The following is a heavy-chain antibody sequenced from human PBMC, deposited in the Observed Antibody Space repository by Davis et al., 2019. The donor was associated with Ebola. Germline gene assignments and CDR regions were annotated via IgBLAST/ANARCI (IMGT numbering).Heavy chain of an antibody. CDR1: GGTFSSYA. V-gene: IGHV1-69*04. CDR2: LIPILGIA. D-gene: IGHD3-3*01. J-gene: IGHJ4*02. CDR3: ARDEGDFWSGLYFDY. Sequence: AASVKVSCKASGGTFSSYAISWVRQAPGQGLEWMGRLIPILGIANYAQKFQGRVTITADNSTSTAYMELSSLRSEDTAVYYCARDEGDFWSGLYFDYWGQGTLVTVSS.